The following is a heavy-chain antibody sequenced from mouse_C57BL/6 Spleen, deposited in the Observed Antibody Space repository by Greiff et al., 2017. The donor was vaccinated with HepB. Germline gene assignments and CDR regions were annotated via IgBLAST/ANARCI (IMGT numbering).Heavy chain of an antibody. CDR1: GYTFTSYW. J-gene: IGHJ2*01. Sequence: VQLQQSGAELVKPGASVKLSCKASGYTFTSYWMHWVKQRPGQGLEWIGMIHPNSGSTNYNEKFKSKATLTVDKSSSTAYRQLSSLTSEDSAVYYCAREPTGTGLLDYWGQGTTLTGSS. V-gene: IGHV1-64*01. CDR2: IHPNSGST. D-gene: IGHD4-1*02. CDR3: AREPTGTGLLDY.